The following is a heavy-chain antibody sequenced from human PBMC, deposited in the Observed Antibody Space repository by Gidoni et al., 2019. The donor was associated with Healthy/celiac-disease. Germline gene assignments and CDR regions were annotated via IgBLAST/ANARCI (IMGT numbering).Heavy chain of an antibody. Sequence: QVQLVHSVAEVKKPGSSVKFSCKASGATFSSYTISWVRQAPGHGLEWMGRIILILGIANYAQKVQGRVTITADKSTSTAYMELSSLRSEDTAVYYWSSCKEEQYREDQIDYWGQGTLVTVSS. V-gene: IGHV1-69*02. J-gene: IGHJ4*02. CDR1: GATFSSYT. D-gene: IGHD2-2*01. CDR3: SSCKEEQYREDQIDY. CDR2: IILILGIA.